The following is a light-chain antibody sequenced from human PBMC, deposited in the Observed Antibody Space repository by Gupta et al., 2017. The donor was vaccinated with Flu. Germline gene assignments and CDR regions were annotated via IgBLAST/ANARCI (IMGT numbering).Light chain of an antibody. V-gene: IGLV2-14*01. CDR1: SSDVGRYNY. CDR2: EDS. Sequence: PLPPPASVSGSPGQSITISCTGTSSDVGRYNYVSWYQQHPGKAPKLISNEDSNRPSGVSNRGSGSESGNTASMTSSGLQAEDEADYYCNSYTSSSTYVFGTGTKVTVL. CDR3: NSYTSSSTYV. J-gene: IGLJ1*01.